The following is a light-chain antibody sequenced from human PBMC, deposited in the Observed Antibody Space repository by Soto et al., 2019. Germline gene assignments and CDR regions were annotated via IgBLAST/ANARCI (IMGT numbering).Light chain of an antibody. CDR3: QQSYNTPYT. CDR2: GAS. V-gene: IGKV1-39*01. CDR1: QNIGNN. J-gene: IGKJ2*01. Sequence: DIQMTQSPSSLSASVRDRVTITCRASQNIGNNLNWYQQKPGKAPKLLIYGASSLQSGVPSRFSGSGSGTDFTLIISSLQPEDFATYYCQQSYNTPYTFGQGTKLQIK.